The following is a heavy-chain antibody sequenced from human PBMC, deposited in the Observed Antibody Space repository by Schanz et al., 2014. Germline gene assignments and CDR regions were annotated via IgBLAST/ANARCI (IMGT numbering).Heavy chain of an antibody. CDR3: ARVRVVPAAPEFDY. Sequence: QVQLQESGPGLVKPSETLSLTCTVSGGSVRTYKWGWIRQPPGKGLKYIGLISYRGLSDYNPSLKSRVTISLGTSKNPFPLNLNAVTAADTAVYYCARVRVVPAAPEFDYWGQGILVTVSS. CDR2: ISYRGLS. CDR1: GGSVRTYK. D-gene: IGHD2-2*01. V-gene: IGHV4-59*02. J-gene: IGHJ4*02.